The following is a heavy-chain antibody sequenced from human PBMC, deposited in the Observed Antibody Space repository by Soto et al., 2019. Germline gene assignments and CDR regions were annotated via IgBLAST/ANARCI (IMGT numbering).Heavy chain of an antibody. V-gene: IGHV3-23*01. CDR2: ISGSGGST. Sequence: GGSLRLSCAASGFTFSSYAMSWVRQAPGKGLGWVSAISGSGGSTYYADSVKGRFTISRDNSKNTLYLQMNSLRAEDTAVYYCAKADSGYDFGFDYWGQGTLVTVSS. CDR3: AKADSGYDFGFDY. J-gene: IGHJ4*02. D-gene: IGHD5-12*01. CDR1: GFTFSSYA.